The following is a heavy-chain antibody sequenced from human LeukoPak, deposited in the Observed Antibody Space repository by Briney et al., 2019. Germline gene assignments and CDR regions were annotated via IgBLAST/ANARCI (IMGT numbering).Heavy chain of an antibody. CDR1: GGSISSYY. CDR3: ARDQNYYGSVFFDY. V-gene: IGHV4-4*07. J-gene: IGHJ4*02. CDR2: IYTSGST. Sequence: TSETLSLTCTVSGGSISSYYWSWIRQPAGKGLEWIGRIYTSGSTNYNPSLKSRVTISVDTSKNQFSLKLSSVTAADTAVYYCARDQNYYGSVFFDYWGQGTLVTVSS. D-gene: IGHD3-10*01.